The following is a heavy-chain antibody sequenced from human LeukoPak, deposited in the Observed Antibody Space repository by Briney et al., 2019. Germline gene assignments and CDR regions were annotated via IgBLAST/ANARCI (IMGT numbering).Heavy chain of an antibody. CDR2: ISGSGRST. J-gene: IGHJ4*02. CDR1: GFTFNNYA. D-gene: IGHD3-22*01. V-gene: IGHV3-23*01. CDR3: ARVRSVPRYDSSGYQLGYFDY. Sequence: GGSLRLSCAASGFTFNNYAMNWVRQAPGKGLEWVSSISGSGRSTYYADSVKDRFTISRDNSKNTLYLQMNSLRAEDTAVYYCARVRSVPRYDSSGYQLGYFDYWGQGTLVTVSS.